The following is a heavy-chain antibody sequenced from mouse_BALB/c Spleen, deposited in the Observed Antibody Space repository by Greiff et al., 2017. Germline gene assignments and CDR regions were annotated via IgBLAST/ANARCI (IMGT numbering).Heavy chain of an antibody. CDR3: ARKGGLLRLYAMDY. CDR1: GFSLTSYG. V-gene: IGHV2-2*02. D-gene: IGHD1-1*01. J-gene: IGHJ4*01. CDR2: IWSGGST. Sequence: VQLQQSGPGLVQPSQSLSITCTVSGFSLTSYGVHWVRQSPGKGLEWLGVIWSGGSTDYNAAFISRLSISKDNSKSQVFFKMNSLQANDTAIYYCARKGGLLRLYAMDYWGQGTSVTVSS.